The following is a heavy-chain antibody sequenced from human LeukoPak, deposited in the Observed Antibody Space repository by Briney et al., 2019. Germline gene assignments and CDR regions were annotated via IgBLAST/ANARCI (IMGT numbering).Heavy chain of an antibody. V-gene: IGHV4-30-2*01. Sequence: PSQTLSLTCTVSGGSISSGGYYWSWIRQPPGKGLEWIGEINHSGSTNYNPSLKSRVTISVDTSKNQFSLKLSSVTAADTAVYYCARGRYDFWSGYFYGMDVWGQGTTVTVSS. D-gene: IGHD3-3*01. CDR1: GGSISSGGYY. CDR3: ARGRYDFWSGYFYGMDV. CDR2: INHSGST. J-gene: IGHJ6*02.